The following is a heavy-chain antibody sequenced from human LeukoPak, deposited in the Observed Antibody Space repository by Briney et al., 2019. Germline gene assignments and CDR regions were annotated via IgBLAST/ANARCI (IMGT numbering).Heavy chain of an antibody. J-gene: IGHJ3*02. CDR3: ARDTPIAAAGTNDAFDI. CDR1: GYTFTSYG. V-gene: IGHV1-18*01. D-gene: IGHD6-13*01. CDR2: ISAYNGNT. Sequence: GASVEVSCKASGYTFTSYGISWVRQAPGQGLEWMGWISAYNGNTNYAQKLQGRVTMTTDTSTSTAYMELRSLRSDDTAVYYCARDTPIAAAGTNDAFDIWGQGTMVTVSS.